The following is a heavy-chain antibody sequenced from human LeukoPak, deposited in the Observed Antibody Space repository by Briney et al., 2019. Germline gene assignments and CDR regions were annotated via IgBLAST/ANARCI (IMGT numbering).Heavy chain of an antibody. J-gene: IGHJ4*02. Sequence: SVTVSCKASGGTFSSYAISWVRQAPGQGLEWMGRIIPIFGIANYAQKFQGRVTITADKSTSTAYMELSSLRSEDTAVYYCAREVSELLFDYWGQGTLVTVSS. V-gene: IGHV1-69*04. D-gene: IGHD2-15*01. CDR1: GGTFSSYA. CDR3: AREVSELLFDY. CDR2: IIPIFGIA.